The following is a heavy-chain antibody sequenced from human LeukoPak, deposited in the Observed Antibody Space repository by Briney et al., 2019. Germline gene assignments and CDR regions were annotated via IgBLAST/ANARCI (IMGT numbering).Heavy chain of an antibody. CDR1: GGSISSYY. D-gene: IGHD5-12*01. Sequence: PSETLSLTCTVSGGSISSYYWSWIRQPPGKGLEWIGYIYYSGSTNYNPSLKSRVTISVDTSKNQFSLKLSSVTAADTAVYYCARDFNSGYDYPTLPFDYWGQGTLVTVSS. V-gene: IGHV4-59*01. J-gene: IGHJ4*02. CDR2: IYYSGST. CDR3: ARDFNSGYDYPTLPFDY.